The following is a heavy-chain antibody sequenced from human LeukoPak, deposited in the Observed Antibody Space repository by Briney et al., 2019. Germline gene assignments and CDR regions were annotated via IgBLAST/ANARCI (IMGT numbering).Heavy chain of an antibody. D-gene: IGHD4-17*01. J-gene: IGHJ4*02. CDR3: AASPGDFSFDY. Sequence: ASVKVSCKASGYTFTSYGISWVRQAPGQGLEWVGWISANNGDTDYAQKFQARVTMTTDTSTSTAYMELRSLRSDDTAVYYCAASPGDFSFDYWGQGTLVTASS. V-gene: IGHV1-18*01. CDR1: GYTFTSYG. CDR2: ISANNGDT.